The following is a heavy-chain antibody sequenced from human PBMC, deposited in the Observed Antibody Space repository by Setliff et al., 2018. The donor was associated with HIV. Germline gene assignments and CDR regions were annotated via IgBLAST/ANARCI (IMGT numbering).Heavy chain of an antibody. Sequence: PSETLSLTCTVSGPSINIHYWSWIRQSPGKAFEWIGYIYSTCSTNYNPSLQSRVTISMVASRNQFSLKVTSVTAADTAVYYCAKGAGFYGDYTFDHWGQGRQVTVSS. CDR1: GPSINIHY. D-gene: IGHD4-17*01. V-gene: IGHV4-59*11. J-gene: IGHJ4*02. CDR2: IYSTCST. CDR3: AKGAGFYGDYTFDH.